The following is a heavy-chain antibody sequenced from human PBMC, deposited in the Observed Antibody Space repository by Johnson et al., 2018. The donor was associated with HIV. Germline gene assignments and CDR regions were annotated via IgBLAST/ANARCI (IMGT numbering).Heavy chain of an antibody. V-gene: IGHV3-20*04. CDR2: INWNGGST. J-gene: IGHJ3*02. CDR3: ASNWNEGVPDAPPAFDI. D-gene: IGHD1-1*01. Sequence: EVQVVESGGGVVRPGGSLRLSCAASGFTFDDYGMSWVRQAPGKGLEWVSGINWNGGSTGYADSVKGRFTISRDNAKNSLYLQMNSLRAEDTALYYCASNWNEGVPDAPPAFDIWGQGTMVTVSS. CDR1: GFTFDDYG.